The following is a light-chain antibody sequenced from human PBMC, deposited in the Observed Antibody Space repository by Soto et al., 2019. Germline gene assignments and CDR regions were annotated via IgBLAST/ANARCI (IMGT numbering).Light chain of an antibody. CDR2: AAS. J-gene: IGKJ1*01. CDR1: QSISSY. Sequence: DIQMTQSPSSLSASVGDRVTITCRASQSISSYLNWYQQKPGKAPKLLIYAASSLQSGVPSRFSGSGSGTEFTLTISSLQPDDFATYYCQQYNSYSPERTFGQGTKVEIK. V-gene: IGKV1-5*01. CDR3: QQYNSYSPERT.